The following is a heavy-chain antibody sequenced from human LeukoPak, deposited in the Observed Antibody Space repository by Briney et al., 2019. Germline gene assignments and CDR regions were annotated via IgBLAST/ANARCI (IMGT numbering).Heavy chain of an antibody. Sequence: PGRSLRLSCAASGFTFSSYAMHRVRQAPGKGLEWVAVISYDGSDKYYADSVKGRFTISSDNSKNTLYLQMNSLRAEDTAVYYCAREDCSSTSCLWENWFDPWGQGTLVTVSS. J-gene: IGHJ5*02. V-gene: IGHV3-30*04. CDR3: AREDCSSTSCLWENWFDP. CDR2: ISYDGSDK. D-gene: IGHD2-2*01. CDR1: GFTFSSYA.